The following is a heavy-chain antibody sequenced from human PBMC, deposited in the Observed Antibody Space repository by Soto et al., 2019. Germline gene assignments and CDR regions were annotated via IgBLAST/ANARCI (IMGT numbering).Heavy chain of an antibody. CDR3: ARDGHDSVDLDF. Sequence: EVQLVESGGGLVQPGGSLRLSCAASGFTFSSYWMHWVRQAPGKGLLWVSRLNSDGSDTSYADSVKGRFTISRDNAKNTLYLPTNALRAEDTAVYYCARDGHDSVDLDFWGQGTLVTGSS. J-gene: IGHJ4*02. CDR1: GFTFSSYW. V-gene: IGHV3-74*01. CDR2: LNSDGSDT. D-gene: IGHD3-3*01.